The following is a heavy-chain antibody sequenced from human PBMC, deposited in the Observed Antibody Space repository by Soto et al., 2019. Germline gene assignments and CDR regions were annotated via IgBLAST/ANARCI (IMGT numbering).Heavy chain of an antibody. D-gene: IGHD1-7*01. CDR2: IWYDGSNK. V-gene: IGHV3-33*01. J-gene: IGHJ3*02. CDR1: GFIFSGFD. Sequence: QEHLVESGGGVVQPGRSLRLSCVASGFIFSGFDMHWVRQAPGKGLEWVSHIWYDGSNKYYADSVKGRFTSSRDNSKNTLYLQMKSLRAEDTGVYFCARGGEYNWKYAFDIWGQGTMVAVSS. CDR3: ARGGEYNWKYAFDI.